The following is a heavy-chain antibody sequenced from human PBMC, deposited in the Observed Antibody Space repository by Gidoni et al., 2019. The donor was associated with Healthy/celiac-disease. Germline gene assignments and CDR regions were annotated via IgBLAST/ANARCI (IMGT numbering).Heavy chain of an antibody. Sequence: QVQLVQSGAEVKKPGASVKVSCKASGYTFTSYYMHWVRQAPGQGLEWMGIINPSGGSTSYAQKFQGRVTMTRDTSTSTVYMELSSLRSEDTAVYYCARDHVASAMHYGSGSYYNLPGDYWGQGTLVTVSS. CDR1: GYTFTSYY. D-gene: IGHD3-10*01. CDR3: ARDHVASAMHYGSGSYYNLPGDY. V-gene: IGHV1-46*03. J-gene: IGHJ4*02. CDR2: INPSGGST.